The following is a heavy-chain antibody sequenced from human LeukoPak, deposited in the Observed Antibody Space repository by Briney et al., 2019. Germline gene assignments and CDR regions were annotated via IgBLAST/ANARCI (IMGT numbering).Heavy chain of an antibody. CDR2: MNPNSGNT. Sequence: ASVKVSCKASGYTFTGYYMHWVRQAPGQGLEWMGWMNPNSGNTGYAQKFQGRVTMTRNTSISTAYMELSSLRSEDTAVYYCARRNNYGSGSSIQHWGQGTLVTVSS. CDR1: GYTFTGYY. CDR3: ARRNNYGSGSSIQH. J-gene: IGHJ1*01. V-gene: IGHV1-8*02. D-gene: IGHD3-10*01.